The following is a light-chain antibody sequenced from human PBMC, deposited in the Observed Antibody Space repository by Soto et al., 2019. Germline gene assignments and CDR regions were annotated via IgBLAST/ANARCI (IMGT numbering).Light chain of an antibody. CDR2: EVK. V-gene: IGLV2-14*01. Sequence: ALTQPASVSGSPGQSITISCTGSRSDVGSYDYVSWYQQYPGKAPKVIIYEVKYRPSGISDRFSASKSGNTASLTISGLQAEDEAEYFCSSYTSTTNIYVFGSGTKLTVL. CDR1: RSDVGSYDY. CDR3: SSYTSTTNIYV. J-gene: IGLJ1*01.